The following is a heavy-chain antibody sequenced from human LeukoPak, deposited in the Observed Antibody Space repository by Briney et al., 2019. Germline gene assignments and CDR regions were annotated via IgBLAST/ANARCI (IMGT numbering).Heavy chain of an antibody. Sequence: ASVKVSCKASGGTFTSYAISWVRQAPGQGLEWMGGINPIFGTANYAQKFQGRVTITTDESTSTAYMELSSLRSEGTAVYYCARDFQDGYNGLSLDYGGQGTLVTVSS. V-gene: IGHV1-69*05. J-gene: IGHJ4*02. CDR3: ARDFQDGYNGLSLDY. CDR1: GGTFTSYA. D-gene: IGHD5-24*01. CDR2: INPIFGTA.